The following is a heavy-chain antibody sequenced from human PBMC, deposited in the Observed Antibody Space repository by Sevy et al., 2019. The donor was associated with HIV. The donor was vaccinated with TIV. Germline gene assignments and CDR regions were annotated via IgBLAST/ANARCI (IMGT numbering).Heavy chain of an antibody. V-gene: IGHV3-21*01. CDR1: GFTFSSYS. Sequence: GGSLRLSCAASGFTFSSYSMNWVRQAPGKGLKWVSSISSSSSYIYYADSVKGRFTISRDNAKNSLYLQMNSLRAEDTAVYYCARDQEWPTKTYMDVWGKGTTVTVSS. D-gene: IGHD2-8*01. CDR3: ARDQEWPTKTYMDV. J-gene: IGHJ6*03. CDR2: ISSSSSYI.